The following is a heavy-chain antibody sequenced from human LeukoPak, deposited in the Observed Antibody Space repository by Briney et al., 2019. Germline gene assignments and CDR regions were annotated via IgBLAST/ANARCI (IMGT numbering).Heavy chain of an antibody. D-gene: IGHD3-10*01. CDR1: GFTFSDYY. CDR3: ARHLGMLWFGELRTWFDP. Sequence: MPGGSLRLSCAASGFTFSDYYMSWIRQPPGKGLEWIGEINHSGSTNYNPSLKSRVTISVDTSKNQSSLKLSSVTAADTAVYYCARHLGMLWFGELRTWFDPWGQGTLVTVSS. J-gene: IGHJ5*02. CDR2: INHSGST. V-gene: IGHV4-34*01.